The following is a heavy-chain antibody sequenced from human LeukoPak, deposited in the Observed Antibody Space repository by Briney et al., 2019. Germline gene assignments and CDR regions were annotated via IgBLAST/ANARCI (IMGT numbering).Heavy chain of an antibody. D-gene: IGHD3-10*01. CDR3: ARDGYGSGSYLEA. CDR2: ISSSGTTI. Sequence: PGGSLRLSCAASGFTFSSYEMNWVRQAPGKGLEWVSYISSSGTTIYYADSVKGRFTISRDNAKNSLYLQMNSLRDEDTAVYYCARDGYGSGSYLEARGQGTLVTVSS. CDR1: GFTFSSYE. V-gene: IGHV3-48*03. J-gene: IGHJ4*02.